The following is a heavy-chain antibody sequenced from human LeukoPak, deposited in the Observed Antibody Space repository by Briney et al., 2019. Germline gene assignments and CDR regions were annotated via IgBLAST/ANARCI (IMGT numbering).Heavy chain of an antibody. CDR3: ARGLGYGSGGYYLGFDM. CDR1: GGSISASSSY. J-gene: IGHJ3*02. CDR2: IYYSGST. D-gene: IGHD3-10*01. Sequence: PSETLSLTCTVFGGSISASSSYWGWIRQPPGKGLEWNGRIYYSGSTYYNPSLKNRVTISVDTSRNHFSLKLSSVSAADTAVYYCARGLGYGSGGYYLGFDMWGQGTMATVSS. V-gene: IGHV4-39*02.